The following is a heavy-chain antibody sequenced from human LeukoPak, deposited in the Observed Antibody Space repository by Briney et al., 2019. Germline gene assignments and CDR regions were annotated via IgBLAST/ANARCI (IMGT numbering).Heavy chain of an antibody. J-gene: IGHJ3*02. CDR1: GFTFSAYD. D-gene: IGHD4-23*01. CDR3: VRQDVDYGDNAGAFDT. V-gene: IGHV3-13*01. CDR2: IDLIGDT. Sequence: PGGSLRLSCAASGFTFSAYDMHWVRQATGKGLEWISTIDLIGDTHYAGSVRGRFTISRENAKKSLYLQMNSLRVGDTAVYYCVRQDVDYGDNAGAFDTWGRGTMVAVSS.